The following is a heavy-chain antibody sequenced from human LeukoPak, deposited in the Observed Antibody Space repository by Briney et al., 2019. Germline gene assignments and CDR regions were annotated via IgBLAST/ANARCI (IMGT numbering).Heavy chain of an antibody. Sequence: SETLSLTCTVSGGSISSYYWSWIRQPPGKGLEWIGYIYYSGSTNCNPSLKSRVTISVDTSKNQFSLKLSSVTAADTAVYYCASPYCSGGSCYDAFDIWGQGTMVTVSS. CDR3: ASPYCSGGSCYDAFDI. CDR2: IYYSGST. V-gene: IGHV4-59*08. J-gene: IGHJ3*02. D-gene: IGHD2-15*01. CDR1: GGSISSYY.